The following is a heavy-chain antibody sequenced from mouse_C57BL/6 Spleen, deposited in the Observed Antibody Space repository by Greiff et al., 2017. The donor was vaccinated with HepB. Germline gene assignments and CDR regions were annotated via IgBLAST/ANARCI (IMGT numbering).Heavy chain of an antibody. CDR3: ARSRIYCGSSLWYFDV. CDR1: GFSLSTSGMG. J-gene: IGHJ1*03. D-gene: IGHD1-1*01. CDR2: IYWDDDK. V-gene: IGHV8-12*01. Sequence: QVTLKVCGPGILQSSQTLSLTCSFSGFSLSTSGMGVSWIRQPSGKGLEWLAHIYWDDDKRYNPSLKSRLTISKDTSRNQVFLRITSVDTADTATYYCARSRIYCGSSLWYFDVWGTGTTVTVSS.